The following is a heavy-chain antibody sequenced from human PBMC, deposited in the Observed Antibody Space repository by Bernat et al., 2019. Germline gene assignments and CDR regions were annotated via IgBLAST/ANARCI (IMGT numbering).Heavy chain of an antibody. V-gene: IGHV3-23*04. CDR2: ISGSGGST. Sequence: EVQLVESGGGLVQPGGSLRLSCAASGFPFSSYAMSWVRQAPGKGLEWVSAISGSGGSTDNADSVKGRFTLSRDNSKNTLYLQMNSLRAEDTAVYYCEKDIVVVPAAPFDYWGQGTLVTVSS. CDR1: GFPFSSYA. CDR3: EKDIVVVPAAPFDY. J-gene: IGHJ4*02. D-gene: IGHD2-2*01.